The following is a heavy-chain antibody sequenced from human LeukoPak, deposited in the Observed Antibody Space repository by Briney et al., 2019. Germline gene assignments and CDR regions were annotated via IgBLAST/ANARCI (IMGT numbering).Heavy chain of an antibody. CDR3: ARDLVRSRRFDP. V-gene: IGHV4-4*07. D-gene: IGHD6-13*01. CDR1: GGSISSYY. Sequence: SETLSLTCTVSGGSISSYYWSWIRQPAGKGLEWIGRVYTSGSTNYNPSLKSRVTMSVDTSKNQFSLKLSSVTAADTAVYYCARDLVRSRRFDPWGQGTLVTVSS. J-gene: IGHJ5*02. CDR2: VYTSGST.